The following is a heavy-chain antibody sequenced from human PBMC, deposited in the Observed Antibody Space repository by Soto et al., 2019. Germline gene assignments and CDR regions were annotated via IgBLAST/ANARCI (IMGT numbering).Heavy chain of an antibody. J-gene: IGHJ5*02. CDR1: GFDFTTYG. D-gene: IGHD6-13*01. CDR3: AKASSITAAGSGGWFDP. CDR2: ISFDGGNQ. Sequence: QVQLVQSGGGVVQPGRSLRLSCAASGFDFTTYGLHWVRQAPGKGLEWVAGISFDGGNQYYADSVKGRFTISRDKANNTLFLQMNSLGAEDTATYYCAKASSITAAGSGGWFDPWGQGTLVIVSS. V-gene: IGHV3-30*18.